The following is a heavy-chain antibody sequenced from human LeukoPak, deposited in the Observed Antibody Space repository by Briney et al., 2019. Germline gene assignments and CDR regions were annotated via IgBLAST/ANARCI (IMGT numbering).Heavy chain of an antibody. V-gene: IGHV3-9*01. J-gene: IGHJ4*02. CDR3: ARDHYTWNDAYLDY. Sequence: PGGSLRLSCVASGFTFDDYAMHWVRQAPGKGLEWVAGINWNSVSAVYADSLKGRLTISRDNAKNSLYLQMNSLRAEDTALYYCARDHYTWNDAYLDYWGQGTLVTVSS. CDR1: GFTFDDYA. D-gene: IGHD1-1*01. CDR2: INWNSVSA.